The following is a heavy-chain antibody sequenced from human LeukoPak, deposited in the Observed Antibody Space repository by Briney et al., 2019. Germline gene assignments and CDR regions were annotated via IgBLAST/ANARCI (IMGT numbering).Heavy chain of an antibody. CDR3: VRGGSGSSYGEFVS. J-gene: IGHJ5*01. Sequence: GGSLRLSCAASGFTFRNYWMHWIRQVPGKGLVWVSRIDTDGSTTNYADSVEGRFTISRDNARNTVYLQMNSLSADDTGVYYCVRGGSGSSYGEFVSWGQGTLVTVSS. CDR1: GFTFRNYW. CDR2: IDTDGSTT. D-gene: IGHD5-18*01. V-gene: IGHV3-74*01.